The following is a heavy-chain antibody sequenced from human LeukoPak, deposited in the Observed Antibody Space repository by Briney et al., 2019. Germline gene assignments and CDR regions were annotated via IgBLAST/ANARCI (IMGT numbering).Heavy chain of an antibody. CDR1: GFTFSTTW. Sequence: GGSLRLSCATSGFTFSTTWVHWVRQAPGQGLVWVSRIDGDARTIDYADSVKGRFIISRDNAKNTLYLQMNSLRPEDTAVYYCATAGAFYFQNWGQGTLVTVSS. CDR2: IDGDARTI. D-gene: IGHD1-1*01. V-gene: IGHV3-74*01. J-gene: IGHJ4*02. CDR3: ATAGAFYFQN.